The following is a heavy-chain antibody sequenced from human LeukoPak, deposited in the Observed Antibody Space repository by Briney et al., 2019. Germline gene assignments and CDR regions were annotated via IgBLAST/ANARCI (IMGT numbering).Heavy chain of an antibody. CDR3: ARGLSTIAARHPDGFDP. V-gene: IGHV4-34*01. J-gene: IGHJ5*02. CDR1: GGSFSGYY. D-gene: IGHD6-6*01. CDR2: INHSGST. Sequence: PSETLSLTCAVYGGSFSGYYWSWICQPPGKGLEWIGEINHSGSTNYNPSLKSRVTISVDTSKNQFSLKLSSVTAADTAVYYCARGLSTIAARHPDGFDPWGQGTLVTVSS.